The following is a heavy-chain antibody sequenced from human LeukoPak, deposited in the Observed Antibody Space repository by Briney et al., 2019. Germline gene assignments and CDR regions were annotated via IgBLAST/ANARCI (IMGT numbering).Heavy chain of an antibody. J-gene: IGHJ4*02. D-gene: IGHD4-17*01. CDR2: IFHSGNS. V-gene: IGHV4-38-2*01. Sequence: SETLSLTCAVSSYSISSGSYWGWIRPSPGKGLDWVGSIFHSGNSYYNPSLKSRLTMSVDTSKNQFSLKLTSVTAADTALYYCARVTYVDDMLYQYFDYWGQGILVTVSS. CDR1: SYSISSGSY. CDR3: ARVTYVDDMLYQYFDY.